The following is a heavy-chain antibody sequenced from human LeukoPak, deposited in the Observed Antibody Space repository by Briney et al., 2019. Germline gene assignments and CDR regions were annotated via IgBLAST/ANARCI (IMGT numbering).Heavy chain of an antibody. J-gene: IGHJ3*02. CDR2: IYYSGST. Sequence: PSETLSLTCTVSGGSISSYYWSWIRQPPGKRLEWIGYIYYSGSTNYNPSLKSRVTISVDTSKNQFSLKLSSVTAADTAVYYCARGTIRADAFDIWGQGTMVTVSS. D-gene: IGHD5-24*01. CDR1: GGSISSYY. V-gene: IGHV4-59*01. CDR3: ARGTIRADAFDI.